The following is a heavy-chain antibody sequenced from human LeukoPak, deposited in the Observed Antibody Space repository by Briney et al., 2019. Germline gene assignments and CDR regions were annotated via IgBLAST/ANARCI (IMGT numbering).Heavy chain of an antibody. D-gene: IGHD1-26*01. CDR2: INPNSGGT. CDR1: GYTFTGYY. CDR3: AREPPEWELLPFDY. V-gene: IGHV1-2*02. J-gene: IGHJ4*02. Sequence: ASVTVSCKASGYTFTGYYMHWVRQAPGQGLEWMGWINPNSGGTNYAQKFQGRVTMTRDTSISTAYMELSRLRSDDTAVYYCAREPPEWELLPFDYWGQGTLVTVSS.